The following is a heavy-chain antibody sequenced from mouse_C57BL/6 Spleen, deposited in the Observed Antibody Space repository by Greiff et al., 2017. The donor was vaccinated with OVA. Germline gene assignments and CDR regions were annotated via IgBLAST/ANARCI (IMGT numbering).Heavy chain of an antibody. CDR2: IWSDGSK. Sequence: VQLKESGPGLVAPSQSLSITCTVSGFSLTSYGVPWVRQTPGKGLEWLVVIWSDGSKTYNSALKSRLSISKDNSKSQVFLKMNSLQTDDTAMYYCARHGGFYAMDYWGQGTSVTVSS. V-gene: IGHV2-6-1*01. CDR3: ARHGGFYAMDY. CDR1: GFSLTSYG. J-gene: IGHJ4*01.